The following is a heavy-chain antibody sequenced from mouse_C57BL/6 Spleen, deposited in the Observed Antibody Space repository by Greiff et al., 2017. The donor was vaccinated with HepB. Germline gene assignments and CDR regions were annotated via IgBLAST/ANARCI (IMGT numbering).Heavy chain of an antibody. CDR3: ASRGNSSFAY. D-gene: IGHD2-1*01. J-gene: IGHJ3*01. CDR1: GFSLTSYG. V-gene: IGHV2-6*01. CDR2: IWGVGST. Sequence: VQRVESGPGLVAPSQSLSITCTVSGFSLTSYGVDWVRQSPGKGLEWLGVIWGVGSTNYNSALKSRLSISKDNSKSQVFLKMNSLQTDDTAMYYCASRGNSSFAYWGQGTLVTVSA.